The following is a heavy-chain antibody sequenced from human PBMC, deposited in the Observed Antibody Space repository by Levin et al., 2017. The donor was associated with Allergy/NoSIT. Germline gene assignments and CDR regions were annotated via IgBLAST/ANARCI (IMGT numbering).Heavy chain of an antibody. D-gene: IGHD3-10*01. Sequence: LSLTCAASGFTFSDYYMSWIRQAPGKGLEWVSYISSSSSYTNYADSVKGRFTISRDNAKNSLYLQMNSLRAEDTAVYYCAGGEGYGSGSYEAEGDYWGQGTLVTVSS. CDR3: AGGEGYGSGSYEAEGDY. CDR2: ISSSSSYT. CDR1: GFTFSDYY. J-gene: IGHJ4*02. V-gene: IGHV3-11*05.